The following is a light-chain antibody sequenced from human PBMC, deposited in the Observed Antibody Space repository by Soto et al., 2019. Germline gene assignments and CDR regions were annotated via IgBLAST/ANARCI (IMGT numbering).Light chain of an antibody. CDR2: GAS. V-gene: IGKV3-20*01. CDR1: QSVTNNY. J-gene: IGKJ4*01. CDR3: QQYGSSLLT. Sequence: EIVMTQSPGPLSLSPGERATHSCRASQSVTNNYLTWYQQKPGQAPRLLIYGASSRATGIPDRFSGSGSGTDFTLTISRLEPEDFAVYYCQQYGSSLLTFGGGTKVDIK.